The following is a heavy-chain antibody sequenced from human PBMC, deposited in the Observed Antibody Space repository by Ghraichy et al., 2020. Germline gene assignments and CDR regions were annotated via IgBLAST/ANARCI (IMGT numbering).Heavy chain of an antibody. CDR1: GFTFSSYS. D-gene: IGHD2-2*01. CDR2: ISSSSSTI. CDR3: ARDRYCSSTSCSYGRDV. V-gene: IGHV3-48*02. J-gene: IGHJ6*02. Sequence: GGSLRLSCAASGFTFSSYSMNWVRQAPGKGLEWVSYISSSSSTIYYADSVKGRFTISRDNAKNSLYLQMNSLRDEDTAVYYCARDRYCSSTSCSYGRDVWGQGTTVTVSS.